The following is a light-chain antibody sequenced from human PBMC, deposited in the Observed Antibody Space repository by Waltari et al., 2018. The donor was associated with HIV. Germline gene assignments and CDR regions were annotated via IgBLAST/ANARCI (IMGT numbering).Light chain of an antibody. CDR2: DAS. CDR3: QQFDSHGLT. Sequence: AIQLTQSQSPLSASVGDRVTITCRASQGISSALAWYQQKPEKGPRLLIYDASKLASGAPSWFSGSGSGTDFTLTSSSLQPEDFATYYCQQFDSHGLTFGGGTMVEIK. CDR1: QGISSA. J-gene: IGKJ4*01. V-gene: IGKV1-13*02.